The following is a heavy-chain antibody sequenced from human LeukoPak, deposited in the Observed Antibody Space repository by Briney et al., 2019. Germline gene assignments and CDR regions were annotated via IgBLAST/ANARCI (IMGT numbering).Heavy chain of an antibody. Sequence: GGSLRPSCAASGFTFSSYAMSWVRQAPGKGLEWVSAISGSGGSTYYADSVKGRFTISRDNSKNTLFLQMNSLRAKDTAVYYCAKDSLVGGWLVGYSFDSWGQGTLVTVSS. CDR3: AKDSLVGGWLVGYSFDS. CDR2: ISGSGGST. V-gene: IGHV3-23*01. CDR1: GFTFSSYA. D-gene: IGHD6-19*01. J-gene: IGHJ4*02.